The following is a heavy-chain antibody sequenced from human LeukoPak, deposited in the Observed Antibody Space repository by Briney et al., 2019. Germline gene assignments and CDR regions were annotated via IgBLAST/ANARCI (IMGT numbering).Heavy chain of an antibody. J-gene: IGHJ5*02. V-gene: IGHV4-38-2*02. D-gene: IGHD5-18*01. CDR1: VNSISNGYY. Sequence: SETLSLTCTVSVNSISNGYYWGWIRQPPGKGLEWIGSIYHSGSTYYNPSLKSRVTISVDTSKNQFSLKLSSVTAADTAVYYCARLRGYSYGYSWFDPWGQGTLVTVSS. CDR3: ARLRGYSYGYSWFDP. CDR2: IYHSGST.